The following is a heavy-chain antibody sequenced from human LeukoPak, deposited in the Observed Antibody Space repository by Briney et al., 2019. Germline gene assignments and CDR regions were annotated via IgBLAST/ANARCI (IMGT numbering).Heavy chain of an antibody. CDR2: ISSSGYTI. J-gene: IGHJ5*02. V-gene: IGHV3-48*03. CDR1: GFTVRSFE. CDR3: AKVSAGTWYDK. Sequence: PGGSLRLSCAASGFTVRSFEMNWVRQAPGKGLEWVSSISSSGYTIYYADSVKGRFTISRDNVKSSLYLQMNSLRAEDTAIYYCAKVSAGTWYDKWGQGTLVTVSS.